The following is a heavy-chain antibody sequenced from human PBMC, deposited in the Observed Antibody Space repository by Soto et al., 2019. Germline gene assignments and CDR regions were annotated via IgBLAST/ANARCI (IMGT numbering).Heavy chain of an antibody. CDR1: GFTFSSYA. V-gene: IGHV3-23*01. J-gene: IGHJ6*03. D-gene: IGHD3-9*01. CDR2: ISGSGGST. Sequence: GGSLRLSCAASGFTFSSYAMSWVRQAPGKGLEWVSAISGSGGSTYYADSVKGRFTISRDNSKNTLYLQMNSLRAEDTAVYYCAKVADYDILAGYYTSPDYYMDVWGKGTTVT. CDR3: AKVADYDILAGYYTSPDYYMDV.